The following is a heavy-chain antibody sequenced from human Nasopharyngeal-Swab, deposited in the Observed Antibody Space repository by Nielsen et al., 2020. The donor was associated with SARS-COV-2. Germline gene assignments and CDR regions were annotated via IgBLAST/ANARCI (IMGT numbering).Heavy chain of an antibody. CDR3: ARGPVDVLLWFGELFHSHGMDV. D-gene: IGHD3-10*01. J-gene: IGHJ6*02. Sequence: SETLSLTCAGYGGSFSGYYWSWIRQPPGKGLEWIGEINHSGSTNYNPSLKSRVTISVDTSKNQFSLKLSSVTAADTAVYYCARGPVDVLLWFGELFHSHGMDVWGQGTTVTVSS. CDR2: INHSGST. V-gene: IGHV4-34*01. CDR1: GGSFSGYY.